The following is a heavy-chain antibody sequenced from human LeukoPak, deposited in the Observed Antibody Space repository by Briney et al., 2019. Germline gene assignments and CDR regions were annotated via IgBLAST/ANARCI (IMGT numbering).Heavy chain of an antibody. CDR2: INYSGTT. J-gene: IGHJ4*02. V-gene: IGHV4-39*01. CDR3: GRLFDS. Sequence: SETLSLTCTVSGGAIISDNFYWGWVRQPPGKGLEWVGSINYSGTTYYNPTLRSRVSISVDTSRTQFFLRLNSVSAADTAVYYCGRLFDSWGQGILVTVSS. CDR1: GGAIISDNFY.